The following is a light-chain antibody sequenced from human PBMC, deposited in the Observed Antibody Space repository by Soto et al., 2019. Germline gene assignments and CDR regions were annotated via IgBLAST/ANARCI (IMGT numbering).Light chain of an antibody. CDR1: SSDVGGYNY. V-gene: IGLV2-8*01. CDR3: SSYAGSNNVV. CDR2: EVS. Sequence: QSVLSQPPSASGSPGQSVTISCTGTSSDVGGYNYGSWYQQHPGKAPKLMIYEVSKRPSGVPDRFSGSKSGNTASLTVSGLQPEDDSNYYCSSYAGSNNVVFGGGTKLTVL. J-gene: IGLJ2*01.